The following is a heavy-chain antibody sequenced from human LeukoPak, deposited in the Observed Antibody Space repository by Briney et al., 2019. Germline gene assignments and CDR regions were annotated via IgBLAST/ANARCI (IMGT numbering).Heavy chain of an antibody. Sequence: ASVKVSCKASGYTFTSYDINWVRQATGQGLEWMGWMNPNSGNTNYAQKLQGRVTMTTDTSTSTAYMELRSLRSDDTAVYYCARDWGIYCSSTSCSGDAFDIWGQGTMVTVSS. CDR1: GYTFTSYD. V-gene: IGHV1-18*01. J-gene: IGHJ3*02. D-gene: IGHD2-2*01. CDR3: ARDWGIYCSSTSCSGDAFDI. CDR2: MNPNSGNT.